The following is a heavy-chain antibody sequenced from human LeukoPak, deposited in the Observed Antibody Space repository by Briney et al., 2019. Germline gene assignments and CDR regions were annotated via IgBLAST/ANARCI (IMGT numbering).Heavy chain of an antibody. CDR1: GGSISSGDYY. CDR3: ARPYYYDSRINP. J-gene: IGHJ5*02. V-gene: IGHV4-30-4*01. D-gene: IGHD3-22*01. CDR2: MYYSGST. Sequence: SETLSLTCTVSGGSISSGDYYWSWIRQPPGKGLEWNAYMYYSGSTYYNPSLKSRVTMSADTSKNQLSLKLSSVTAADTAVYYCARPYYYDSRINPWGQGILVTVSS.